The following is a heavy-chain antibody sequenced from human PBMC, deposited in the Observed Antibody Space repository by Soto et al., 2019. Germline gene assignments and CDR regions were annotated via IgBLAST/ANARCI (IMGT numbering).Heavy chain of an antibody. D-gene: IGHD2-15*01. Sequence: GGSLRLSCAASGFTFSSYGMHWVRQAPGKGLEWVAVIWYDGSNKYYADSVKGRFTISRDNSKNTLYLQMNSLRAEDTAVYYCARDPEDIVVVVAATPAGMDVWGQGTTVTVSS. CDR3: ARDPEDIVVVVAATPAGMDV. CDR1: GFTFSSYG. CDR2: IWYDGSNK. J-gene: IGHJ6*02. V-gene: IGHV3-33*01.